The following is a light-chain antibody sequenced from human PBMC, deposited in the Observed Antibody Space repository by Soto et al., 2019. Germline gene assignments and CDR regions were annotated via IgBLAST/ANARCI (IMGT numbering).Light chain of an antibody. CDR2: GAS. CDR1: QSISSSY. CDR3: QQYNSSPLT. V-gene: IGKV3-20*01. Sequence: EIVLTQSPGTLSLSPGERATLSCRASQSISSSYLAWYQQRPGQAPRLLISGASSRATGIPDRFSGSGAGTDYTLTIRKLEAGDFAVYYCQQYNSSPLTFGGGTKVEIK. J-gene: IGKJ4*01.